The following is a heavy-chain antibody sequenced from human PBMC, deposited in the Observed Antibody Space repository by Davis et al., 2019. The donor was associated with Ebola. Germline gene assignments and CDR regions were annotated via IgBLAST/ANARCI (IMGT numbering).Heavy chain of an antibody. CDR1: GFTFSGSG. Sequence: GGSLRLSCAASGFTFSGSGMHWVRQASGKGLEWVGRIRSKANSYATAYAASVKGRFTISRDDSKNTAYLQMNSLKTEDTAVYYCTRLWSSGDYWGQGTLVTVSS. CDR3: TRLWSSGDY. V-gene: IGHV3-73*01. J-gene: IGHJ4*02. D-gene: IGHD6-19*01. CDR2: IRSKANSYAT.